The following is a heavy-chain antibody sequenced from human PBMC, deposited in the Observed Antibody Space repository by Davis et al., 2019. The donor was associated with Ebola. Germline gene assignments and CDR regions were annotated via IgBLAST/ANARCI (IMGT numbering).Heavy chain of an antibody. CDR1: GFTFSSYW. V-gene: IGHV3-74*01. J-gene: IGHJ4*02. CDR2: INSDGSST. Sequence: GESLKISCAASGFTFSSYWMHWVRQAPGKGLVWVSRINSDGSSTSYADSMKGRFTISRDNAKNTLYLQMNSLRAEDTAVYYCAVGATTAYWGQGTLVTVSS. D-gene: IGHD1-26*01. CDR3: AVGATTAY.